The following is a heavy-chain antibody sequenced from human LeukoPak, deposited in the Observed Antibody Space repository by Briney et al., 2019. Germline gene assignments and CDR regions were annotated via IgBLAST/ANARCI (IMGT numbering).Heavy chain of an antibody. CDR1: GFTFSSYS. Sequence: GGSLRLSCAASGFTFSSYSMNWVRQAPGKGLEWVANIKEDGSEKYYVDSVKGRFTISRDNAKNSLYLQMNSLRAEDTAVYYCARDLIAAAGVPGDYWGQGTLVTVSS. J-gene: IGHJ4*02. D-gene: IGHD6-13*01. V-gene: IGHV3-7*01. CDR2: IKEDGSEK. CDR3: ARDLIAAAGVPGDY.